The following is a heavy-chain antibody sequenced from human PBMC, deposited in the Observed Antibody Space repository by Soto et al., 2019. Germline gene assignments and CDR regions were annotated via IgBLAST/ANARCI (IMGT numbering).Heavy chain of an antibody. J-gene: IGHJ6*03. V-gene: IGHV3-11*01. CDR1: GFAFKEYS. CDR3: ARLRSVSYEDYYYIDV. CDR2: MSGSGITI. Sequence: QVQLVETGGGLVKPGGSLRLSCAASGFAFKEYSMTWIRQAPGKGLEWVSLMSGSGITIHYADSMKGRFTISRDNAKNSLVLQMDSPRADDTAVYYCARLRSVSYEDYYYIDVWCKGTTVTVSS. D-gene: IGHD3-16*01.